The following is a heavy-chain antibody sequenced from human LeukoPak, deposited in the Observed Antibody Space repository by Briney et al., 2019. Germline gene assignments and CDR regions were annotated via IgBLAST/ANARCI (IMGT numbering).Heavy chain of an antibody. D-gene: IGHD5-12*01. V-gene: IGHV3-74*01. Sequence: GGSLRLSCAVSGFTFSSYWMHWVRQAPGKGLVWVSRINSDGSSTSYADSVKGRFTISRDNAKNTLYLQMNSLRAEDTAVYYCAVRGYSGYDTSYFDYWGQGTLVTVPS. CDR2: INSDGSST. CDR1: GFTFSSYW. CDR3: AVRGYSGYDTSYFDY. J-gene: IGHJ4*02.